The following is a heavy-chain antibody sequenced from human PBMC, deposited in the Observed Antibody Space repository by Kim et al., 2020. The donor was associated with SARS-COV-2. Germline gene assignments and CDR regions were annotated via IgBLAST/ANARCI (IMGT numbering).Heavy chain of an antibody. V-gene: IGHV3-23*01. CDR3: AKVSYSEEGFMVTPIDY. CDR1: GFTFSSYA. CDR2: ISGSGGST. J-gene: IGHJ4*02. D-gene: IGHD2-15*01. Sequence: GGSLRLSCAASGFTFSSYAMSWVRQAPGKGLEWVSAISGSGGSTYYADSVKGRFTISRDNSKNTLYLQMNSLRAEDTAVYYCAKVSYSEEGFMVTPIDYWGQGTLVTVSS.